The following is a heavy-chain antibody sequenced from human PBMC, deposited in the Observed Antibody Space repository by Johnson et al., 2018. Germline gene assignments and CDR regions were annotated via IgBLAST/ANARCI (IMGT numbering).Heavy chain of an antibody. V-gene: IGHV4-61*01. J-gene: IGHJ6*03. CDR3: ARALRHGDNYYMDV. D-gene: IGHD4-17*01. CDR1: GASISSGNYY. Sequence: QVQLQESGPGLVKPSQTLSLTCTVSGASISSGNYYWSWIRQPPGKGLEWIGYIHYSGSTNYNPSLKSRVTTSLDTSKNQFSLKLTSVTAADTAVYYCARALRHGDNYYMDVWGKGTTVTVSS. CDR2: IHYSGST.